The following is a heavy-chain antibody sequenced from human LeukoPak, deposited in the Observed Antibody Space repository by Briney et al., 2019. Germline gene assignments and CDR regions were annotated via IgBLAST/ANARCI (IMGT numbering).Heavy chain of an antibody. Sequence: ASVKVSCKASGGTFSSYAISWVRQAPGQGLEWMGIINPSGGSTSYAQKFQGRVTMTRDTSTSTVYMELSSLRSEDTAVYYCARDGGVDYDSSGYYPGNYYYYGMDVWGQGTTVTVSS. CDR3: ARDGGVDYDSSGYYPGNYYYYGMDV. D-gene: IGHD3-22*01. CDR2: INPSGGST. CDR1: GGTFSSYA. V-gene: IGHV1-46*01. J-gene: IGHJ6*02.